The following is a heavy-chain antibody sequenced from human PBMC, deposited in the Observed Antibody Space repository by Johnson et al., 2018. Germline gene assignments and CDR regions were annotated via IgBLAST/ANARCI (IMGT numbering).Heavy chain of an antibody. CDR3: ARGGTCRLNEFEI. V-gene: IGHV4-59*01. J-gene: IGHJ3*02. Sequence: QVQLQESGPGLVKPSETLSLTCTVSGGSISSYYWSWVRQPPGKGLKWIGYIYYSGSTNYNPSLKSPVTISVDTSKNQFSLKLSSVTAADTAVYYCARGGTCRLNEFEIWGQGTMVTVSS. D-gene: IGHD1-1*01. CDR2: IYYSGST. CDR1: GGSISSYY.